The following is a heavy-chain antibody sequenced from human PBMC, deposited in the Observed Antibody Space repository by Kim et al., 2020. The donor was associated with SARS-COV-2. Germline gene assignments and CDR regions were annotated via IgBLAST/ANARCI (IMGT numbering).Heavy chain of an antibody. D-gene: IGHD3-10*01. J-gene: IGHJ4*02. V-gene: IGHV4-39*07. CDR3: ASVLEGSGSYYNLYYFDY. Sequence: KSRVTISVDTSKNQFSLKLSSVTAAETAVYYCASVLEGSGSYYNLYYFDYWGQGTLVTVSS.